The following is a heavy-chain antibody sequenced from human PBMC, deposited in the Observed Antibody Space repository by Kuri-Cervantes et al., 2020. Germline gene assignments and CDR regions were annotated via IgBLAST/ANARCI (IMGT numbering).Heavy chain of an antibody. V-gene: IGHV4-38-2*02. CDR1: GYSISSGYY. Sequence: SETLSLTCAVSGYSISSGYYWGWIRQPPGKGLEWIGSIYHSGSTYYNPSLKSRVTISVDTSKNQFSLKLSSVTAADTAVYYCARDYSGSFGGFDYWGQGTLVTVSS. CDR3: ARDYSGSFGGFDY. CDR2: IYHSGST. D-gene: IGHD1-26*01. J-gene: IGHJ4*02.